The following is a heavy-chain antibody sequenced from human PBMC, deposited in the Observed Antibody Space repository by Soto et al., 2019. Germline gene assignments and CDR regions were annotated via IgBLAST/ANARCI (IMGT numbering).Heavy chain of an antibody. Sequence: ASVKVSCKASGYTFTSYGISWVRQAPGQGLEWMGWISAYNGNTNYAQKLQGRVTMTTDTSTSTAYMELRSLRSDDTAVYYCARGGAVVAATHRYYYDSSGYYSDYWGQGTLVTVSS. CDR1: GYTFTSYG. CDR2: ISAYNGNT. V-gene: IGHV1-18*04. CDR3: ARGGAVVAATHRYYYDSSGYYSDY. J-gene: IGHJ4*02. D-gene: IGHD3-22*01.